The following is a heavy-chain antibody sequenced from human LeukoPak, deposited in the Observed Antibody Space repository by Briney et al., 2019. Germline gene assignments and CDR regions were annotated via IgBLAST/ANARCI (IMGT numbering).Heavy chain of an antibody. D-gene: IGHD1-26*01. CDR1: GYTFTSYY. J-gene: IGHJ4*02. CDR2: INPSGGST. CDR3: ARGRRGLPTAYYFDY. Sequence: GASVKVSCKASGYTFTSYYMHWVRQAPGQGLEWMGIINPSGGSTSYAQKFQGRVTMTRDTSTSTVYMGLSSLRSEDTAVYYCARGRRGLPTAYYFDYWGQGTLVTVSS. V-gene: IGHV1-46*01.